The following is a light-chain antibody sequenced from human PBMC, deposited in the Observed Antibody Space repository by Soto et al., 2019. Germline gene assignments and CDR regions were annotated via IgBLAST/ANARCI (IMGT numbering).Light chain of an antibody. Sequence: EIVLTQSPGTLSLSPEERATLSCRASQSVSSSYLAWYQQKPGQAPRLLIYGASSRATGIPDRFSGSGSGTDFTLTISRLEPGDFAVYYCQQYGSSRTFGQGTKVEIK. CDR1: QSVSSSY. J-gene: IGKJ1*01. CDR2: GAS. V-gene: IGKV3-20*01. CDR3: QQYGSSRT.